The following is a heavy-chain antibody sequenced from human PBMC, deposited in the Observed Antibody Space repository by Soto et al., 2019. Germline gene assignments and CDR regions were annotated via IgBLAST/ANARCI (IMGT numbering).Heavy chain of an antibody. V-gene: IGHV2-5*02. CDR2: IYWDDDK. Sequence: QITLKESGPTLVKPTQTLTLTCTFSGFSLSTSGVGVGWIRQPPGKALEWLALIYWDDDKRYSPSLKSRLTITKDTSKNQVVLTITNMDPVDTATYYCAHTRLVYDYIWGSYRYNWDYFDYWGQGTLVTGSS. CDR1: GFSLSTSGVG. J-gene: IGHJ4*02. D-gene: IGHD3-16*02. CDR3: AHTRLVYDYIWGSYRYNWDYFDY.